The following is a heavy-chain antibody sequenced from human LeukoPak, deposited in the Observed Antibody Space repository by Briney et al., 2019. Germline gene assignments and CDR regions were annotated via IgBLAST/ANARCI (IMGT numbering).Heavy chain of an antibody. J-gene: IGHJ4*02. D-gene: IGHD3-10*01. CDR3: ARDPWYYGSGGGFDY. V-gene: IGHV1-46*01. CDR2: INPSGGST. CDR1: GYTFTSYY. Sequence: ASVNVSCKASGYTFTSYYMHWLRQAPGQGLDWMGIINPSGGSTSYAQKFQGRVTMTRDTSTSTVYMELSSLRAEVTAVYYCARDPWYYGSGGGFDYWGQGTLVTVSS.